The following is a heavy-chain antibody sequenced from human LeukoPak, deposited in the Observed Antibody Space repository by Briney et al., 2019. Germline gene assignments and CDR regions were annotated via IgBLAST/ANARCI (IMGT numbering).Heavy chain of an antibody. CDR3: ARGEHSVDS. CDR1: GGAIRSHY. Sequence: SETLSLTCTVSGGAIRSHYWNWLRQPAGKGLEWIGRIYCSGYTNDNPFLKSRITMSVDMSKNQFSLRMNSVTAADTAVYYCARGEHSVDSWGQGRLVTVSS. D-gene: IGHD1/OR15-1a*01. J-gene: IGHJ4*02. CDR2: IYCSGYT. V-gene: IGHV4-4*07.